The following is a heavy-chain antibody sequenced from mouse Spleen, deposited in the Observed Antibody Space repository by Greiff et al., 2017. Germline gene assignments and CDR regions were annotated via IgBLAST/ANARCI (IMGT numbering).Heavy chain of an antibody. CDR1: GYTFTSYW. J-gene: IGHJ2*01. Sequence: QVQLQQPGAELVKPGASVKLSCKASGYTFTSYWMHWVKQRPGQGLEWIGMIHPNSGSTNYNEKFKSKATLTVDKSSSTAYMQLSSLTSEDSAVYYCARNGNGKDYFDYWGQGTTLTVSS. CDR2: IHPNSGST. D-gene: IGHD2-1*01. V-gene: IGHV1-64*01. CDR3: ARNGNGKDYFDY.